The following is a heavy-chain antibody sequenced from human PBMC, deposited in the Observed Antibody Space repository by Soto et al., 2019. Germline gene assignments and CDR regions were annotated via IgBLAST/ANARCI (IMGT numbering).Heavy chain of an antibody. J-gene: IGHJ3*02. CDR3: GRDPRYISSWYRPSCGFDI. Sequence: ASVKVSCKASGYTFTSYYMHWVRQAPGQGLEWMAIINPSGGRTSYAQKFQGRVTMTRDTSTSTVYMELSSLRSEDTAVYYCGRDPRYISSWYRPSCGFDIWGGGKMVT. V-gene: IGHV1-46*01. CDR2: INPSGGRT. CDR1: GYTFTSYY. D-gene: IGHD6-13*01.